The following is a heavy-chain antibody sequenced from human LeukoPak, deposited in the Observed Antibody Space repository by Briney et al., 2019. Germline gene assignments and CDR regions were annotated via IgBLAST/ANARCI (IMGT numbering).Heavy chain of an antibody. CDR2: IIPIFGTA. J-gene: IGHJ6*02. Sequence: ASVKVSCKASGGTFSSYAISWVRQAPGQGLEWMGGIIPIFGTANYAQKFQGRVTITADESTSTAYMELSSLRSEDTAVYYCARSLGVAATPRYYYYGMDVWGQGTTVTVSS. CDR3: ARSLGVAATPRYYYYGMDV. V-gene: IGHV1-69*13. CDR1: GGTFSSYA. D-gene: IGHD2-15*01.